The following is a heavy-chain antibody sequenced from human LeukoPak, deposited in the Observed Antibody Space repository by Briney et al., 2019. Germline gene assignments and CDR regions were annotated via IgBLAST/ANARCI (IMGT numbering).Heavy chain of an antibody. Sequence: SETLSLTCTVSGGSISSSSYYWGWIRQPPGKGLEWIGSIYYSGSTYYNPSPKSRVTISVDTSKNQFSLKLSSVTAADTAVYYCARHAVATIRGGFDYWGQGTLVTVSS. D-gene: IGHD5-24*01. CDR1: GGSISSSSYY. J-gene: IGHJ4*02. CDR3: ARHAVATIRGGFDY. V-gene: IGHV4-39*01. CDR2: IYYSGST.